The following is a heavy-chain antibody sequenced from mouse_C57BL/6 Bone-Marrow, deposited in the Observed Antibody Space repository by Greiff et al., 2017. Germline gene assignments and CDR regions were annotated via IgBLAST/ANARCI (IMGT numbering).Heavy chain of an antibody. Sequence: EVQLQQSGAELVRPGASVKLSCTASGFNIKDDYMHWVKQRPEQGLEWIGWIDPENGDTETASKFQGKATITADTSSNTAYLQLSSLTSEDTAVYYCTSVLRAYWVQGTLVTVTA. D-gene: IGHD1-1*01. CDR3: TSVLRAY. J-gene: IGHJ3*01. CDR1: GFNIKDDY. CDR2: IDPENGDT. V-gene: IGHV14-4*01.